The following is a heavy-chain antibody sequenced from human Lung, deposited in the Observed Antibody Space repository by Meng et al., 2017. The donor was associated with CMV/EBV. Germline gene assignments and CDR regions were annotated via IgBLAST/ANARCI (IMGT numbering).Heavy chain of an antibody. D-gene: IGHD6-6*01. CDR2: INPYNGNT. J-gene: IGHJ4*02. CDR3: ARGRVSYSSSSSLNY. CDR1: GYTFKRYA. Sequence: QAQLVQSGGEVKRPGASVKVSCKTSGYTFKRYAITWVRQAPGQGLEWMGWINPYNGNTDHAQNLQARLTMTTDTSTSTVYMELGSLRSDDTAVYYCARGRVSYSSSSSLNYWGQGTLVTVSS. V-gene: IGHV1-18*01.